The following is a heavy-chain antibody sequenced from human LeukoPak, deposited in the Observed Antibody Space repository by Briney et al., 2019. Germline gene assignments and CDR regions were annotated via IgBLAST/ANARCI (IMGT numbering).Heavy chain of an antibody. CDR3: ATVGYCSSTSCSDYYGMDV. CDR1: GYTLTELS. V-gene: IGHV1-24*01. D-gene: IGHD2-2*01. Sequence: ASVKVSCKVSGYTLTELSMHWVRQAPGKGLEWMGGFGPEDGETIYAQKFQGRVTMTEDTSTDTAYMELRSLRSEDTAVYYCATVGYCSSTSCSDYYGMDVWGQGTTVTVSS. CDR2: FGPEDGET. J-gene: IGHJ6*02.